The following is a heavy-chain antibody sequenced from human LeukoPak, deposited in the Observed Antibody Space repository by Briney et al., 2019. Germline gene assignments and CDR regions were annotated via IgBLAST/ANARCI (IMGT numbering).Heavy chain of an antibody. Sequence: SQSLSLTCMVSVASLTGTYWSWVGETAGKGLAGIAYTYYGGTTEYNPAVKGRAAVLVDPCKTQLSMDLRSMTAADPAVYFCARLGLYDGYTHDSWGQGTRVTVSS. D-gene: IGHD5-24*01. V-gene: IGHV4-59*08. CDR1: VASLTGTY. CDR2: TYYGGTT. J-gene: IGHJ4*02. CDR3: ARLGLYDGYTHDS.